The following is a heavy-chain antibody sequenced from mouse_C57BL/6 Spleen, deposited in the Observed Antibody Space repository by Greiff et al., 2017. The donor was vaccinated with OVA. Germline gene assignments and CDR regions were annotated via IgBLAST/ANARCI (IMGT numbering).Heavy chain of an antibody. CDR1: GFTFSDYG. Sequence: EVKLVESGGGLVKPGGSLKLSCAASGFTFSDYGMHWVRQAPEKGLEWVAYISSGSSTIYYADTVQGRFTISRDNAKHTLFLQMTSLRSEDTAMYYGARPDYYGREGYAMDYWGQGTSVTVSS. V-gene: IGHV5-17*01. CDR3: ARPDYYGREGYAMDY. CDR2: ISSGSSTI. D-gene: IGHD1-1*01. J-gene: IGHJ4*01.